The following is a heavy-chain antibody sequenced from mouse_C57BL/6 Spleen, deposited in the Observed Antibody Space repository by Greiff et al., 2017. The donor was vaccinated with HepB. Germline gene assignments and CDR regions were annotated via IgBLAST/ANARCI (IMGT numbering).Heavy chain of an antibody. D-gene: IGHD3-2*02. V-gene: IGHV2-5*01. CDR1: GFSLTSYG. CDR2: IWRGGST. Sequence: QVQLQQSGPGLVQPSQSLSITCTVSGFSLTSYGVHWVRQSPGKGLEWLGVIWRGGSTDYNAAFMSRLSITKDNSKSQVFFKMNSLQADDTAIYYCAKNRDSSSYYYAMDYWGQGTSVTVSS. CDR3: AKNRDSSSYYYAMDY. J-gene: IGHJ4*01.